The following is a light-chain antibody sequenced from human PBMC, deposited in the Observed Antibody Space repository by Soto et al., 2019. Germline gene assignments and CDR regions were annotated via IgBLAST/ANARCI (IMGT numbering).Light chain of an antibody. J-gene: IGLJ2*01. CDR2: EDN. CDR1: SGSIASNY. CDR3: QSYDSSTVV. V-gene: IGLV6-57*02. Sequence: NFMLTQPHSVSESPGKKVTISCTGSSGSIASNYVQWYQQRPGSAPTTVIYEDNQRPSGVPDRFSGSIDSSSNSASLTISGLKTEDEADYYWQSYDSSTVVFGGGTKVTV.